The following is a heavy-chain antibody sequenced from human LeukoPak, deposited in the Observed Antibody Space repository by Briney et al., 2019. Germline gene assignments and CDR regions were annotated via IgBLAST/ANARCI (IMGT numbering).Heavy chain of an antibody. CDR1: GYTFTGYY. CDR3: ARTYSGSYRPFDY. D-gene: IGHD1-26*01. V-gene: IGHV1-8*03. J-gene: IGHJ4*02. Sequence: ASVKVSCKASGYTFTGYYMHWVRQATGQGLEWMGWMNPNSGNTGYAQKFQGRVTITRNTSISIAYMELSSLRSEDTAVYYCARTYSGSYRPFDYWGQGTLVTVSS. CDR2: MNPNSGNT.